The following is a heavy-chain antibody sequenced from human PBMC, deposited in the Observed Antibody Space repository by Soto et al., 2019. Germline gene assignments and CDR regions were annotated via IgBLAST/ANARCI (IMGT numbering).Heavy chain of an antibody. CDR3: ARDKITGLFDY. CDR2: INHSGST. D-gene: IGHD2-8*02. J-gene: IGHJ4*02. CDR1: GGSFSGFY. V-gene: IGHV4-34*01. Sequence: SETPSLTRAVYGGSFSGFYWTWIRQPPWTGLEWIGEINHSGSTNYNPSLKSRVTISVDTSKNQFSLKLTSVTAADTAVYYCARDKITGLFDYWGQGTLVTVSS.